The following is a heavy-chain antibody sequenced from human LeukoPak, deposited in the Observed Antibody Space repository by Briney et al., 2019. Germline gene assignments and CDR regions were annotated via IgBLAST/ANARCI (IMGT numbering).Heavy chain of an antibody. CDR2: IDSGGST. CDR3: ARGQYNGRYPAHF. V-gene: IGHV3-53*01. CDR1: GFSVGNRY. D-gene: IGHD1-26*01. J-gene: IGHJ4*02. Sequence: GGSLRLSCAASGFSVGNRYVSWVRQAQGKGLEWVSVIDSGGSTYYADSVRGRFTISRDISKNTVYLGMNSLRGEDTAVYYCARGQYNGRYPAHFWGLGTLVTVSS.